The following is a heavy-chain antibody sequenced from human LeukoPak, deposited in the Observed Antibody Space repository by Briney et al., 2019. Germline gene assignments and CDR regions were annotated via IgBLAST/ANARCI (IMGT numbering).Heavy chain of an antibody. D-gene: IGHD3-10*01. CDR3: ARDPYYYGSGSYYGGVFDY. Sequence: PGGSLRLSCAASGFXFSSYEINWVRQAPGKGLEWVSYISSSGSTIYYADSVKGRFTISRDNAKNSLYLQMNSLRAEDTAVYYCARDPYYYGSGSYYGGVFDYWGQGTLVTVSS. J-gene: IGHJ4*02. CDR2: ISSSGSTI. CDR1: GFXFSSYE. V-gene: IGHV3-48*03.